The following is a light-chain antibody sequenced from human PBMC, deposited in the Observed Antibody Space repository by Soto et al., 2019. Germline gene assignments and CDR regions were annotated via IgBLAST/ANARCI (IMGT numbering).Light chain of an antibody. CDR2: GAS. J-gene: IGKJ5*01. CDR3: HQYDNWPKT. CDR1: QTVGSN. V-gene: IGKV3-15*01. Sequence: RQSPDTLSVSPGERATFSCRTSQTVGSNLAWFQQKPGQAPRLLIYGASTRATGIPARFSGSGSGTEFTLTISSLQSEDFAVYHCHQYDNWPKTFGQGTRLQIK.